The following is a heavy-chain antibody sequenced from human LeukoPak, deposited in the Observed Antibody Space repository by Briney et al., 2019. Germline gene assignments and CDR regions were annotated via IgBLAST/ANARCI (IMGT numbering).Heavy chain of an antibody. CDR3: AKEVRESAWFYFDY. CDR1: GFTFKTYA. J-gene: IGHJ4*02. V-gene: IGHV3-23*01. D-gene: IGHD3-10*01. Sequence: VGSLRLSCAASGFTFKTYAMSWVRQAPGKGLEWVSSIRSSGETTYYADSVKGRFTISRDNSRNTLYLQMDSLRAEDTAVYYCAKEVRESAWFYFDYWGQGTLATVSS. CDR2: IRSSGETT.